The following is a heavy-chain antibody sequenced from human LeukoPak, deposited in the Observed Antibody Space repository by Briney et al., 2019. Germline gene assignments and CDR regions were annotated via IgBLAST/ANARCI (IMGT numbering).Heavy chain of an antibody. Sequence: KPGGSLRLSCAASGFTFSSCGMSWVRQAPGKGLEWVSSISSSSSYIYYADSVKGRFTISRDNAKNSLYLQMNSLRAEDTAVYYCARAWIQLWDDAFDIWGQGTMVTVSS. V-gene: IGHV3-21*01. D-gene: IGHD5-18*01. CDR3: ARAWIQLWDDAFDI. CDR1: GFTFSSCG. J-gene: IGHJ3*02. CDR2: ISSSSSYI.